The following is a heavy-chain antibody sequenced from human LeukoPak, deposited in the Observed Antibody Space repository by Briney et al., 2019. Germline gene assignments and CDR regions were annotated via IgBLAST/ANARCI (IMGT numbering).Heavy chain of an antibody. D-gene: IGHD3-10*01. Sequence: SETLSLTCTVSGGSISSYYWSWIRQPPGKGLEWIGYTYYSGSTNYNPSLKSRVTISVDTSKNQFSLKLSSVTAADTAVYYCARDRPRGAFDIWGQGTMVTVSS. CDR2: TYYSGST. V-gene: IGHV4-59*01. J-gene: IGHJ3*02. CDR3: ARDRPRGAFDI. CDR1: GGSISSYY.